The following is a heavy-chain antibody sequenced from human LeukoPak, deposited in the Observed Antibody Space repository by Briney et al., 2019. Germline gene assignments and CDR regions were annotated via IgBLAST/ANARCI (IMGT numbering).Heavy chain of an antibody. V-gene: IGHV3-30*02. CDR1: GFTFSNYG. D-gene: IGHD2-2*01. J-gene: IGHJ4*02. CDR3: TSAANDY. CDR2: IRNDGTKK. Sequence: GGSLRLSCVASGFTFSNYGMHWVRQAPGKGLEWVSFIRNDGTKKYDGDSVKGRFTISRDNSKNTLYLQMNNLRAEDTAVYYCTSAANDYWGQGTLVTVSS.